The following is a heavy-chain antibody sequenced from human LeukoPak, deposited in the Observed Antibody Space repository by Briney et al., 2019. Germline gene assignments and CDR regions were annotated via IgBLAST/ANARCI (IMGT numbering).Heavy chain of an antibody. D-gene: IGHD3-16*01. Sequence: PSETLSLTCAVYGGSFSGDFWSWIRQSPGKGLEWIGEINHGGSTTYNPSLQSRVTMSVDTSTNQISLKMTSVTAADTAVYYCARGCYDYVWGTLNWFDPWGQGTLVTVSS. V-gene: IGHV4-34*01. CDR1: GGSFSGDF. J-gene: IGHJ5*02. CDR3: ARGCYDYVWGTLNWFDP. CDR2: INHGGST.